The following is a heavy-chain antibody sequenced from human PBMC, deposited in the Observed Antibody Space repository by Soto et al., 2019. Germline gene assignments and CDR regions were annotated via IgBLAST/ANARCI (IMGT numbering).Heavy chain of an antibody. Sequence: QGQLVQSGAEVKKPGASVKVSCKASGYTFSEFGVSWVRQAPGQGLEWMGWISAYNSNTNYAQKVQGRVTMTTDTSTSTAYMEVRNLTSDDTAVYYCARDSGNLGNWAYFFDYWGQGTLVTVSS. CDR2: ISAYNSNT. D-gene: IGHD1-1*01. CDR3: ARDSGNLGNWAYFFDY. J-gene: IGHJ4*02. CDR1: GYTFSEFG. V-gene: IGHV1-18*01.